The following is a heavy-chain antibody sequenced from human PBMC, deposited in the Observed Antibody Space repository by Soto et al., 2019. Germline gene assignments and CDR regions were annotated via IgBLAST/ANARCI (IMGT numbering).Heavy chain of an antibody. CDR2: VYKSGTT. V-gene: IGHV4-59*13. CDR1: GASISDNS. J-gene: IGHJ4*02. CDR3: ARIWYNFGHHGFDL. D-gene: IGHD1-1*01. Sequence: QVQLQESGPGLVKPSEALSLACNVSGASISDNSWTWIRQPPGKGLEWIGYVYKSGTTNYDPSLKSRVTLSLDTAKIQFFLRLSSVTAADTAVYYCARIWYNFGHHGFDLWGRGTLVTVSS.